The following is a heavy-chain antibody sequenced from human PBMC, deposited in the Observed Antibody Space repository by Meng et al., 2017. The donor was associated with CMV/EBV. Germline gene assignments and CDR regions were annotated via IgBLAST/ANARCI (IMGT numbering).Heavy chain of an antibody. D-gene: IGHD2-15*01. CDR2: IKQDGSEK. J-gene: IGHJ6*02. CDR1: GFTFSSYW. V-gene: IGHV3-7*01. CDR3: ARDFVWPRRGYYYGMDV. Sequence: GGSLRLSCAASGFTFSSYWMSWVRQAPGKGLEWVANIKQDGSEKYYVDSVKGRFTISRDNAKNSLYLQMNSLRAEDTAVYYCARDFVWPRRGYYYGMDVWGQGTTVTVSS.